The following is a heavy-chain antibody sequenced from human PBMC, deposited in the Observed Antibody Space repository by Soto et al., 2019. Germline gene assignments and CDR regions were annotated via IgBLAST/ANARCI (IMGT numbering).Heavy chain of an antibody. Sequence: GGSLRLSCAASGFTFSSYWMHWVRQAPGKGLEWVSAISGSGGSTYYADSVKGRFTISRDNSKNTLYLQMNSLRAEDTAVYYCAKENLSDYYDSSGYSYFDYWGQGTLVTVSS. CDR1: GFTFSSYW. D-gene: IGHD3-22*01. CDR2: ISGSGGST. V-gene: IGHV3-23*01. CDR3: AKENLSDYYDSSGYSYFDY. J-gene: IGHJ4*02.